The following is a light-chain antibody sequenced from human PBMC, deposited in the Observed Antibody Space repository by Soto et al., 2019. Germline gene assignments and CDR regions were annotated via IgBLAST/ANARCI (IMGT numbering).Light chain of an antibody. V-gene: IGKV1-9*01. J-gene: IGKJ1*01. CDR1: QGIRSY. CDR3: QQYYSYRWT. Sequence: DIQLTQSPSFLSASVGDRVTITCRASQGIRSYLAWYRQRPGKAPELLIYGASTLRPGGASRFSGSGSGTEFSLTISCLQSEDFATYYCQQYYSYRWTFGQGTKVDIK. CDR2: GAS.